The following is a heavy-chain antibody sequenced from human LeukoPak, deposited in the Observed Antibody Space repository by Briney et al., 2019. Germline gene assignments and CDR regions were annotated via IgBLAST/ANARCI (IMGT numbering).Heavy chain of an antibody. CDR2: IYHSGST. J-gene: IGHJ4*02. D-gene: IGHD2-8*01. Sequence: PSETLSLTCAVSGYSISSGYYWGWIRQPPGKGLEWVGSIYHSGSTYYNPSLKSRVTISVDTSKNQFSLKLSSVTAADTAVYYCARSGYCNNGVCFDFDYWGQGNLVTVSS. V-gene: IGHV4-38-2*01. CDR1: GYSISSGYY. CDR3: ARSGYCNNGVCFDFDY.